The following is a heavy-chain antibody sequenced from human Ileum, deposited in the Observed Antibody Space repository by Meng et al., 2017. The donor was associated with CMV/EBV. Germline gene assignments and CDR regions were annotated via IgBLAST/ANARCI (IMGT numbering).Heavy chain of an antibody. V-gene: IGHV4-4*07. Sequence: QAHRRTAAPGLVKPSETLSLTCTVSSASISPYYWNWIRQPAGKGLEWIGRIYTGGPTDYNPSLKSRVTMSVDTSKNQFFLNLSSVTAADTAVYYCARGQTVRGFEYWGLGILVTVSS. J-gene: IGHJ4*02. CDR2: IYTGGPT. CDR1: SASISPYY. CDR3: ARGQTVRGFEY. D-gene: IGHD3-10*01.